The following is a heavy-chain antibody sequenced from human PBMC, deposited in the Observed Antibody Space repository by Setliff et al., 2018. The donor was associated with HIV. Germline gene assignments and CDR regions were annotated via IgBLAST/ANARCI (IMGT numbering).Heavy chain of an antibody. Sequence: PSETLSLTCTVSGGSISSDDYYWNWIRQPPGKGLEWIGYITYSGSAYYNPSLKSRVTISVDTSNNQISLRLSSVTAADTAMYYCARHVARFDYDTGGYYVSHFDYWGQGTQVTVSS. CDR2: ITYSGSA. D-gene: IGHD3-22*01. CDR1: GGSISSDDYY. CDR3: ARHVARFDYDTGGYYVSHFDY. V-gene: IGHV4-30-4*08. J-gene: IGHJ4*02.